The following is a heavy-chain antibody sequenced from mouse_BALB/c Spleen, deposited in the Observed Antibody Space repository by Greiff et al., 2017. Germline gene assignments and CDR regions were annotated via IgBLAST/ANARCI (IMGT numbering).Heavy chain of an antibody. CDR1: GFTFTSYY. Sequence: VQLLQSGAELVKPGASVKLSCKASGFTFTSYYMYWVKQRPGQGLEWIGEINPSNGGTNFHEKFKSKATLTVDKSSSTAYMQLSSLTSEDSAVYYCTRLDDWGQGTLVTVSA. CDR2: INPSNGGT. J-gene: IGHJ3*01. CDR3: TRLDD. V-gene: IGHV1S81*02.